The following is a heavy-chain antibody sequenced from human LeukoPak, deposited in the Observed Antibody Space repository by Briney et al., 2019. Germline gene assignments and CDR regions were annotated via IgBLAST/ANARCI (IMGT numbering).Heavy chain of an antibody. J-gene: IGHJ4*02. V-gene: IGHV3-49*03. D-gene: IGHD2-2*01. CDR2: IRGEAYGATT. Sequence: GGSLRLSCTSSGFTLTEYAMSWFRQAPGKGLEWIGFIRGEAYGATTQYAASVEGRFSISRDDSTSIGYLQMNSLKTEDTAVYYCTRDTRGGGSPAGPLWGQGTLVTVSS. CDR3: TRDTRGGGSPAGPL. CDR1: GFTLTEYA.